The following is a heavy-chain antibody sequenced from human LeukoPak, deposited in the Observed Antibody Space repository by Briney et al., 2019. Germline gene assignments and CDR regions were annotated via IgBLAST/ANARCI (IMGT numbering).Heavy chain of an antibody. Sequence: GGSLRLSCAASGFTFSTYEMNWVRQAPGKGLEWVSYISSSGSTIYYAESVKGRFTISRDSAKNSLYLQMNSLRAEDTAVYYCAGGHSSGYYPIDYWGQGTLVTVSS. CDR3: AGGHSSGYYPIDY. D-gene: IGHD3-22*01. J-gene: IGHJ4*02. CDR1: GFTFSTYE. CDR2: ISSSGSTI. V-gene: IGHV3-48*03.